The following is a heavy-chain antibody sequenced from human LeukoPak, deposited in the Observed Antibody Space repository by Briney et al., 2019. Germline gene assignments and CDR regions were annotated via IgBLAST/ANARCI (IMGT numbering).Heavy chain of an antibody. Sequence: GGSLRLSCAASGFTVSSNYMSWVRQAPGKGLEWVSVIYSGGSTYYADSVKGRFTISRDNSKNTLYLQMHSLRAEDTAVYYCTKSPPADYYYYMDVWGKGTTVTVSS. CDR3: TKSPPADYYYYMDV. J-gene: IGHJ6*03. CDR2: IYSGGST. CDR1: GFTVSSNY. V-gene: IGHV3-66*02.